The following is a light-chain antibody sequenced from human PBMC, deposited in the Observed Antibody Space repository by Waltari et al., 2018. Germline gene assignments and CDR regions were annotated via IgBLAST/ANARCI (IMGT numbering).Light chain of an antibody. Sequence: DVVMTQSPLSLPVTLRQPASISCNSSQSLVHSNGNTYLQWFQQRPGQSPRRLIYTVSNRESGVPDRFSGIGSGTDFTLKISRVEAVDVGVYYCMQGTHWPYTFGQGTRLDIK. J-gene: IGKJ2*01. CDR1: QSLVHSNGNTY. CDR2: TVS. CDR3: MQGTHWPYT. V-gene: IGKV2-30*02.